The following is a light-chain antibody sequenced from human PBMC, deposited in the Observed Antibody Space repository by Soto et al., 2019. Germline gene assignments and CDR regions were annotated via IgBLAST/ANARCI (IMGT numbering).Light chain of an antibody. Sequence: EIVMTQSPATLSVSPGERATLSCRATQSVSSNLAWYQQRPGQAPRLLIYGASTRATGIPAKFSGSGSGTDFTFTISYLQSEDFAVYYCQQYHDAPRTFGQGTKAEIK. CDR1: QSVSSN. J-gene: IGKJ1*01. V-gene: IGKV3-15*01. CDR2: GAS. CDR3: QQYHDAPRT.